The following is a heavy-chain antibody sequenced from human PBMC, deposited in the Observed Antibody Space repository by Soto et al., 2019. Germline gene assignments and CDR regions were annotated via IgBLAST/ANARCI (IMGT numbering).Heavy chain of an antibody. Sequence: QVQLVQSGAEVKRPGSSVKVSCAASGGTFSTYPIHWVRQAPGHGLEWMGGIIPMFGTANFAQKFQGRVTLPADKSASTAHRQLSRLRSEDTAVYYCARERASIVGATGAFDIWGQGTMVSVSS. CDR2: IIPMFGTA. V-gene: IGHV1-69*06. J-gene: IGHJ3*02. CDR3: ARERASIVGATGAFDI. CDR1: GGTFSTYP. D-gene: IGHD1-26*01.